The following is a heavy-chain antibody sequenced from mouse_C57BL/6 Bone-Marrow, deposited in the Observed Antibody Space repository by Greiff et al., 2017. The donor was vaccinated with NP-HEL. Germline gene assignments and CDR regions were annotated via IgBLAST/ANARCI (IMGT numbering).Heavy chain of an antibody. CDR3: ARAGYFDV. CDR1: GYTFTSYW. V-gene: IGHV1-69*01. J-gene: IGHJ1*03. Sequence: QVQLQQPGAELVMPGASVKLSCKASGYTFTSYWMHWVKQRPGQGLEWIGAIDPSDSYTNYNQKFKGKSTLTVDKSSSTAYMQLSSLTSEDSAVYYCARAGYFDVWGTGTTVTVSS. CDR2: IDPSDSYT.